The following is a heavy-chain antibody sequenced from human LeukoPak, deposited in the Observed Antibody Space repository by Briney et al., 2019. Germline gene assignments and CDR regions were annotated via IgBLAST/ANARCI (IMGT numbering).Heavy chain of an antibody. V-gene: IGHV3-74*01. CDR1: GFTFSSYW. D-gene: IGHD6-13*01. Sequence: QAGGSLRLSCAASGFTFSSYWMHWVRQAPGKGLVWVSRINSDGSSTSYADSVKGRFTISRDNAKNTLYLQMHSLRAEDTAVYYCARDRGIGSSSWLYYYYYGMDVWGQGTTVTVSS. CDR3: ARDRGIGSSSWLYYYYYGMDV. CDR2: INSDGSST. J-gene: IGHJ6*02.